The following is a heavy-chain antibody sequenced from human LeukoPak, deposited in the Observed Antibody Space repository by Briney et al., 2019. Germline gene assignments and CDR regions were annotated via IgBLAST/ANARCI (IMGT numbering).Heavy chain of an antibody. D-gene: IGHD3-22*01. CDR2: ISGSGGST. CDR3: AKDIGSDDSSGYYYSLFDY. CDR1: GFTFSSYA. V-gene: IGHV3-23*01. J-gene: IGHJ4*02. Sequence: GGSLRLSCAAPGFTFSSYAMSWVRQAPGKGLEWVSAISGSGGSTYYADSVKGRFTISRDNSKNTLYLQMNSLRAEDTAVYYCAKDIGSDDSSGYYYSLFDYWGQGTLVTVSS.